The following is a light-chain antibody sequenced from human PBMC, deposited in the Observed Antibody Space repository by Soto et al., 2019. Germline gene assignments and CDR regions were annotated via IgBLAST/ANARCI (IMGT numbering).Light chain of an antibody. CDR2: GVS. CDR3: HHYGRSPYT. J-gene: IGKJ2*01. CDR1: QSLSGNY. Sequence: DIVLTQSPGTLSLSPGERATLSCRASQSLSGNYLAWYQQKPGQAPRLLIFGVSSRATGIPDRFSGSGSGTDFTLSSNRLEPEDFAVYYCHHYGRSPYTFGLGTKLEIK. V-gene: IGKV3-20*01.